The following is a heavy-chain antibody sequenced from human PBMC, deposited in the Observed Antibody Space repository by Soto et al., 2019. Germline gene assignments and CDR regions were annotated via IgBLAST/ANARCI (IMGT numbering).Heavy chain of an antibody. CDR3: ARSRRSDSGGLNY. D-gene: IGHD3-10*01. J-gene: IGHJ4*02. V-gene: IGHV3-30-3*01. CDR2: ISYDGSNK. Sequence: GGSLRLSCAASGFTFSSYAMHWVRQAPGKGLEWVAVISYDGSNKYYADSVKGRFTISRDNSKNTLYLQMNSLRAEDTAVYYCARSRRSDSGGLNYWGQGTLVTVSS. CDR1: GFTFSSYA.